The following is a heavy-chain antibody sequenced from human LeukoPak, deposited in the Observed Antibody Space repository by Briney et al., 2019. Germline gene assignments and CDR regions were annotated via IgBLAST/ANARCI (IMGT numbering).Heavy chain of an antibody. CDR1: GYSISSGYF. V-gene: IGHV4-38-2*02. CDR2: IYHSGST. J-gene: IGHJ4*02. Sequence: SETLSLTCTVSGYSISSGYFWGWIRQPPGKGLEWIGNIYHSGSTYYNPSLKSRVTISVDKSKNQFSLKLSSVTAADTAVYYCARAYYYDSSGSYFDYWGQGTLVTVSS. D-gene: IGHD3-22*01. CDR3: ARAYYYDSSGSYFDY.